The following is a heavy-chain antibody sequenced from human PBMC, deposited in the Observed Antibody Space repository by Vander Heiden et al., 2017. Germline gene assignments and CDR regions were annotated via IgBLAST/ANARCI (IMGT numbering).Heavy chain of an antibody. V-gene: IGHV4-4*07. D-gene: IGHD3-3*01. CDR3: ARNSSYDFWSGTNWFDP. J-gene: IGHJ5*02. Sequence: QVQLQESGPGLVKPSETLSLTCTAPGGPISRYYWCWIRQPAGKGLEWIGRIYTSGSTNNNPSLKSRVTMSVDTSKNQFSLKLSSVTAADTAVYYCARNSSYDFWSGTNWFDPWGQGTLVTVSS. CDR2: IYTSGST. CDR1: GGPISRYY.